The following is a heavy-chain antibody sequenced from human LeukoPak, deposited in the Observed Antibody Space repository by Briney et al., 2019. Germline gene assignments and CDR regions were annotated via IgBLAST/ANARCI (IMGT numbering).Heavy chain of an antibody. CDR1: GGSISSYY. Sequence: SETLSLTCTVSGGSISSYYWSWIRQPPGKGLEWIGEINHSGSTNYNPSLKSRVTISVDTSKNQFSLKLSSVTAADTAVYYCARGGGWIQLWPRGYFDYWGQGTLVTVSS. D-gene: IGHD5-18*01. V-gene: IGHV4-34*01. J-gene: IGHJ4*02. CDR3: ARGGGWIQLWPRGYFDY. CDR2: INHSGST.